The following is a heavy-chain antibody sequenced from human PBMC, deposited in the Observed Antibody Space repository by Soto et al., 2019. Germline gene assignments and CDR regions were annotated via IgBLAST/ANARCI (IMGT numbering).Heavy chain of an antibody. V-gene: IGHV4-31*03. CDR2: IYYSGST. D-gene: IGHD3-10*01. CDR1: GGSISSGGYY. J-gene: IGHJ3*02. Sequence: QVQLQESGPGLVKPSQTLSLTCTVSGGSISSGGYYWSWIRQHPGKGLEWIGYIYYSGSTYYNPSLKSRVTISVDTSKNQFSLKLSSVTAADTAVYYCAREVNGSGSSNAFDIWGQGTMVTVSS. CDR3: AREVNGSGSSNAFDI.